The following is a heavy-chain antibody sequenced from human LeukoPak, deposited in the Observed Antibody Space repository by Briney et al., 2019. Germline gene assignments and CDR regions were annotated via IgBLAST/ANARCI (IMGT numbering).Heavy chain of an antibody. CDR2: MNPGSGNT. Sequence: ASVKVSCKASGYTFTSYCMHWVRQTTGQGLEWMGWMNPGSGNTGYAQKFQGRVTMTRNTSVNTVYMEVSGLRSEDTAVYYCTRGGIIILGVATVVDYWGQGTLVTVSS. J-gene: IGHJ4*02. D-gene: IGHD3/OR15-3a*01. CDR3: TRGGIIILGVATVVDY. CDR1: GYTFTSYC. V-gene: IGHV1-8*02.